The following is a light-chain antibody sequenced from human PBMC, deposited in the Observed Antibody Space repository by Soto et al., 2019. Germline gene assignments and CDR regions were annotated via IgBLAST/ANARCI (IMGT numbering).Light chain of an antibody. J-gene: IGKJ1*01. CDR3: QQYNNWPPWT. Sequence: EIVMTQSPATLSVSPGERATLSCRASQSVSSNLAWYQQKPGQAPRLLIYGASTRATGIPARFSGSGSGTAFTLTISSLQSEDFAVDYCQQYNNWPPWTFGQGTKVEIK. V-gene: IGKV3-15*01. CDR1: QSVSSN. CDR2: GAS.